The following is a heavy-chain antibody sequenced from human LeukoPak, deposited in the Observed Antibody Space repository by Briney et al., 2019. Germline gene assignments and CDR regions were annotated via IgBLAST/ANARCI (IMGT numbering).Heavy chain of an antibody. J-gene: IGHJ6*03. CDR2: ISSSGSAI. D-gene: IGHD3-22*01. V-gene: IGHV3-11*01. CDR1: GFTFSDYY. CDR3: AKGEPIVVVTALYYMAV. Sequence: GGSLRFSCAASGFTFSDYYMSWIRQAPGKGLEWVSYISSSGSAIYYADSVKGRFTISRDNSKNTLYLQMNSLRAEDTAVYYCAKGEPIVVVTALYYMAVWGNGTTVTASS.